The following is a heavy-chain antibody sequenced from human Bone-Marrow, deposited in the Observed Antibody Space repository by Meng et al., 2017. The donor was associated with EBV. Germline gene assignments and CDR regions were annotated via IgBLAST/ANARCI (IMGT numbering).Heavy chain of an antibody. J-gene: IGHJ4*02. Sequence: VQLVQSGAEVKKPGASLKVSCEASGYTFDSYVIHWVRQDPGQRLEWMGWINPGNGKTQYSQKFQGRVTMTRDTSATTVYMELSSLRSEDTAVYYCARETSGYDYDCWGQGTLVTVSS. CDR2: INPGNGKT. V-gene: IGHV1-3*01. CDR3: ARETSGYDYDC. D-gene: IGHD5-12*01. CDR1: GYTFDSYV.